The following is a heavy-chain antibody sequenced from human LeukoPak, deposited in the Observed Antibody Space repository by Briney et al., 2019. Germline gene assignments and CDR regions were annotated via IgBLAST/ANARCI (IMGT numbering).Heavy chain of an antibody. J-gene: IGHJ4*02. D-gene: IGHD5-18*01. CDR1: GYTFTGYY. Sequence: ASVKVSCKASGYTFTGYYMHWVRQAPGQGLEWMGRINPNSGGTNYAQKFQGRVTMTRDTSISTAYMELSRLRSDDTAVYYCLVGRGRPIQLWLRSYFDYWGQGTLVTVSS. V-gene: IGHV1-2*06. CDR2: INPNSGGT. CDR3: LVGRGRPIQLWLRSYFDY.